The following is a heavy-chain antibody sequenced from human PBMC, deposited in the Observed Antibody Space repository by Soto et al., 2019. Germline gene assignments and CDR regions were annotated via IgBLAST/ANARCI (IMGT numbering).Heavy chain of an antibody. D-gene: IGHD5-12*01. CDR3: AKDRGDSRRVYSGYDDYYYYGMDV. J-gene: IGHJ6*02. CDR1: GFTFSSYG. CDR2: ISYDGSNK. Sequence: QPGGSLRLSCAASGFTFSSYGMHWVRQAPGKGLEWVAVISYDGSNKYYADSVKGRFTISRDNSKNTLYLQMNSLRAEDTAVYYCAKDRGDSRRVYSGYDDYYYYGMDVWGQGTTVTVSS. V-gene: IGHV3-30*18.